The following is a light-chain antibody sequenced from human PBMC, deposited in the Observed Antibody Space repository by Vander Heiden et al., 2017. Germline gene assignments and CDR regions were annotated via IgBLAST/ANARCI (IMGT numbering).Light chain of an antibody. CDR2: GNS. CDR3: QSYDSSLSGWGV. Sequence: QSVLTQPPSVSGAPGQRVTISCTGSSSNIGAGYDGHWYQQLPGTAPKLLIYGNSNRPSGVPDRFSGSKSGTSASLAITGLQAEDEADYYCQSYDSSLSGWGVFGTGTKVTVL. V-gene: IGLV1-40*01. CDR1: SSNIGAGYD. J-gene: IGLJ1*01.